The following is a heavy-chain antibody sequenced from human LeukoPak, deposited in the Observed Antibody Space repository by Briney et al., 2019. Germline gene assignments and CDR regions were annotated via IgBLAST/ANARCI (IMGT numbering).Heavy chain of an antibody. CDR3: ARVYLDTAMVFAPNHYMDV. CDR1: GGSISSSSYY. CDR2: IYYSGST. Sequence: SETLSLTCTVSGGSISSSSYYWGWIRQPPGKGLEWIGSIYYSGSTYYNPSLKSRVTISVDTSKNQFSLKLSSVTAADTAVYYCARVYLDTAMVFAPNHYMDVWGKGTTVTVSS. J-gene: IGHJ6*03. V-gene: IGHV4-39*07. D-gene: IGHD5-18*01.